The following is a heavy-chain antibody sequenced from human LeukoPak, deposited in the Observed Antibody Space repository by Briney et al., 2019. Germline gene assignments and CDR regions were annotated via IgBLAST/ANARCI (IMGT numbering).Heavy chain of an antibody. CDR3: ARVVGYGDYPFDF. D-gene: IGHD4-17*01. CDR2: IYPNSGGT. Sequence: ASVKVSCKTSGYTFRGHYMHWVRQAPGQGLEWMGWIYPNSGGTNYAQKFQGRLTLTRDTSISTAYMQLSRLRSDDTAVYFCARVVGYGDYPFDFWGQGTLVTVSS. J-gene: IGHJ4*02. CDR1: GYTFRGHY. V-gene: IGHV1-2*02.